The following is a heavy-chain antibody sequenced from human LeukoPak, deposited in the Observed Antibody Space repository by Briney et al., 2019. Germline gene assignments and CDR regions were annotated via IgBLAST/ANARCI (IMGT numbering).Heavy chain of an antibody. Sequence: GGSLRLSCAACGFLYSSYAMRGLREATGKGLEGVSDISCCGGSTYYADSVKGRFTISRDNSHNTLYLQMNSLRAEDKAVYYCAHPRGSGYYEPLDYGSQGTLVTVSS. J-gene: IGHJ4*02. CDR2: ISCCGGST. V-gene: IGHV3-23*01. D-gene: IGHD3-3*01. CDR1: GFLYSSYA. CDR3: AHPRGSGYYEPLDY.